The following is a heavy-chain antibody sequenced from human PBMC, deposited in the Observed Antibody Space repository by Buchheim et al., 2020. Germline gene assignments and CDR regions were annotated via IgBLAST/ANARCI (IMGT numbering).Heavy chain of an antibody. CDR3: AKDNSSWYITWFDP. J-gene: IGHJ5*02. Sequence: EVQLLESGGGLVQPGGSLRLSCAASGFTFSSYAMSWVRQAPGKGLEWVSGIRGTGDSTFYADSVKGRFTISRANSKNTLYLHMNSLRAEDTALYYCAKDNSSWYITWFDPWGQGTL. D-gene: IGHD6-13*01. CDR1: GFTFSSYA. CDR2: IRGTGDST. V-gene: IGHV3-23*01.